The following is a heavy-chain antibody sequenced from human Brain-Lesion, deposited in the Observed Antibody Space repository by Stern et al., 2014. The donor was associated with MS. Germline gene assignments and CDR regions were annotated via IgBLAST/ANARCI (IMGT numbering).Heavy chain of an antibody. CDR1: GYTLTELS. V-gene: IGHV1-24*01. CDR3: ATLSPGAGGNYYRHFDY. D-gene: IGHD1-26*01. CDR2: FDTEDGET. J-gene: IGHJ4*02. Sequence: QVQLVESGAEVKKPGASVKVSCKVSGYTLTELSMHWVRQAPRKGLEWMGGFDTEDGETIYAPKFQGRFTMTEDTSTDTAYMELSSLRSEDTAVYYCATLSPGAGGNYYRHFDYWGQGTLVTVSS.